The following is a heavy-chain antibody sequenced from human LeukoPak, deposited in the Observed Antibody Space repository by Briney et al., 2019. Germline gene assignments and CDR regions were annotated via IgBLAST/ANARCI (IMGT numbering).Heavy chain of an antibody. D-gene: IGHD5-18*01. J-gene: IGHJ4*02. CDR1: GFTFSSYA. Sequence: GGSLRLSCVASGFTFSSYAMNWVRQAPGKGLEWVSYISSSGNTIYYADSVKGRFTISRDNAKNSLYLQMNSLRAEDTAVYYCARGYSYGWSYWGQGTLVTVSS. V-gene: IGHV3-48*04. CDR2: ISSSGNTI. CDR3: ARGYSYGWSY.